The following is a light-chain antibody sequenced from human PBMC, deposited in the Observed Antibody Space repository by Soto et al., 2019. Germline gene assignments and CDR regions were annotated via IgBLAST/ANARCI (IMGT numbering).Light chain of an antibody. CDR3: QKYNSAPFT. CDR2: AAS. CDR1: QGISNY. Sequence: DIEMTQSPASLSVSVGDRVTITCRASQGISNYLAWYQQKPGQVPKLLIYAASTSQSGVPSRFSGSGSGTDFPLTISSLQNEDVANYYCQKYNSAPFTFGPGTKVDIK. V-gene: IGKV1-27*01. J-gene: IGKJ3*01.